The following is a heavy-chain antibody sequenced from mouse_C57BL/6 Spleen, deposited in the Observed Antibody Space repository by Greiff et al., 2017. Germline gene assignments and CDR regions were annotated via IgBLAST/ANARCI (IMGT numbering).Heavy chain of an antibody. CDR3: TRSDDGFPSYAMDY. CDR2: IDPETGGT. V-gene: IGHV1-15*01. J-gene: IGHJ4*01. Sequence: QVQLKESGAELVRPGASVTLSCKASGYTFTDYEMHWVKQTPVHGLEWIGAIDPETGGTAYNQKFKGKAILTADKSSSTAYMELRSLTSEDSAVYYCTRSDDGFPSYAMDYWGQGTSVTVSS. CDR1: GYTFTDYE. D-gene: IGHD2-3*01.